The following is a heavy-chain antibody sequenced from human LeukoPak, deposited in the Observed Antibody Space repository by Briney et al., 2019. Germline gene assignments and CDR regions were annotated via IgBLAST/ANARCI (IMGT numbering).Heavy chain of an antibody. Sequence: SETLSLTCAVYGGSFSGYYWTWIRQPPGKGLEWIGNIYYSGSTYYNPSLKSRVTISVDTSKNHFSLKLNSVTAADTAVYYCAKPSNYYGSATDAFDFWGQGTMVTVSS. CDR3: AKPSNYYGSATDAFDF. J-gene: IGHJ3*01. CDR1: GGSFSGYY. CDR2: IYYSGST. V-gene: IGHV4-34*01. D-gene: IGHD3-10*01.